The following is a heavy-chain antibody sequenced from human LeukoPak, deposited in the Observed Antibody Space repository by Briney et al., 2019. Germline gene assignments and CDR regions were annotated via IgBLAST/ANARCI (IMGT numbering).Heavy chain of an antibody. Sequence: SQTLSLTCTVSGGSISSGDYYWSWIRQPPGKGLEWIGYIYYGGSTYYNPSLKSRVTISVDTSKNQFSLKLSSVTAADTAVYYCAREHDFWSGLGMDVWGKGTTVTVSS. CDR3: AREHDFWSGLGMDV. CDR1: GGSISSGDYY. CDR2: IYYGGST. J-gene: IGHJ6*04. D-gene: IGHD3-3*01. V-gene: IGHV4-30-4*08.